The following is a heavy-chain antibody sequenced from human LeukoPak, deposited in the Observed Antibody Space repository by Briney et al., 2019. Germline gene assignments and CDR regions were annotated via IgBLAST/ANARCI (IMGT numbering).Heavy chain of an antibody. V-gene: IGHV4-4*07. CDR1: GGPISSYY. D-gene: IGHD4/OR15-4a*01. CDR3: ARDLTDYGSPAYFQH. CDR2: IYTSGST. J-gene: IGHJ1*01. Sequence: PSETLSLTCTVSGGPISSYYWSWIRQPAGKGLEWIGRIYTSGSTNYNPSLKSRVTMSVDTSKNQFSLKLSSVTAADTAVYYCARDLTDYGSPAYFQHWGQGTLVTVSS.